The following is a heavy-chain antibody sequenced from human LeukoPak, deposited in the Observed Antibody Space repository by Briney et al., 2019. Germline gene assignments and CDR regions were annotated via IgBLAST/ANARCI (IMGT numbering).Heavy chain of an antibody. Sequence: ASVKVSCKASGYTFTGYYMHWVRQAPGQGLEWMRRINPNSGGTNYAQKFQGRVTMTRDTSISTAYMELSRLRSDDTAVYYWAICYSSWSSLDYWGRGTLVTVS. V-gene: IGHV1-2*06. D-gene: IGHD6-6*01. CDR3: AICYSSWSSLDY. J-gene: IGHJ4*02. CDR1: GYTFTGYY. CDR2: INPNSGGT.